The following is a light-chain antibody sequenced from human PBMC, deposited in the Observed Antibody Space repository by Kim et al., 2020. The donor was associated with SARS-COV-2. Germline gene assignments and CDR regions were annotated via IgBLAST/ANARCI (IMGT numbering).Light chain of an antibody. J-gene: IGLJ3*02. CDR1: SSDVGDDDY. CDR3: SSYTASSTWV. V-gene: IGLV2-14*04. CDR2: DVT. Sequence: GQSITISCTGTSSDVGDDDYVSWYQQHPGKAPKLMIYDVTKRPSGVSHRFSGSKSGNTASLTISGLQAEDGADYYCSSYTASSTWVFGGGTKVTVL.